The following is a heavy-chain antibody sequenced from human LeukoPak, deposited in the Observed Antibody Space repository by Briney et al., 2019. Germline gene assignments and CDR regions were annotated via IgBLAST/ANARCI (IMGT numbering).Heavy chain of an antibody. V-gene: IGHV4-59*08. CDR3: ARHEAPGHFDL. CDR1: GGSISSYY. CDR2: IYYSGST. Sequence: SETLSLTCTVSGGSISSYYWSWIRQPPGKGLEWIGYIYYSGSTNYNPSLKSRVTISVDTSENQFSLKLSSVTAADTAVYYCARHEAPGHFDLWGRGTLVTVSS. J-gene: IGHJ2*01.